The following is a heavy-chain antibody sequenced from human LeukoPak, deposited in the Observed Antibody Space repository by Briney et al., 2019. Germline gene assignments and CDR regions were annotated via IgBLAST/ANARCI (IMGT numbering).Heavy chain of an antibody. CDR3: ARADGGNAFDY. Sequence: SETLSLTCTVSGGSISSYYWSWIRQPPGKGLEWIGYIYYSGSTNYNPSLKSRVTISVDTSKNQFSLKLSSVTAADTAVYYCARADGGNAFDYWGQETLVTVSS. CDR1: GGSISSYY. D-gene: IGHD4-23*01. CDR2: IYYSGST. V-gene: IGHV4-59*01. J-gene: IGHJ4*02.